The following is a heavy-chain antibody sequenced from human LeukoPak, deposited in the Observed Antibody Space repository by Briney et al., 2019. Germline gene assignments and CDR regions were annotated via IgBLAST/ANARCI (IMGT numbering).Heavy chain of an antibody. D-gene: IGHD6-19*01. CDR1: GYAFTSYG. V-gene: IGHV1-18*01. CDR3: ATDRGSGWYYFDY. CDR2: ISAYNGNT. J-gene: IGHJ4*02. Sequence: GASVKVSCKASGYAFTSYGISWVRQAPGQGLEWMGWISAYNGNTNYAPKLQGRVTMTEDTSTDTAYMELSSLRSEDTAVYYCATDRGSGWYYFDYWGQGTLVTVSS.